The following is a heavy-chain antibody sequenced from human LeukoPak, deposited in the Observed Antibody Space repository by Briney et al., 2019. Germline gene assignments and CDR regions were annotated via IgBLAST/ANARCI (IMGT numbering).Heavy chain of an antibody. Sequence: PSETLSLTCTVSGGSISNYYWNRIRQSPGKGLEWIGYIYYTGSTNYNPSLKSRVTISVDTSKNQFSLKLTSVTAADTAVYYCARHGTAGIWGQGTLVTVSS. CDR2: IYYTGST. V-gene: IGHV4-59*08. CDR1: GGSISNYY. J-gene: IGHJ4*02. CDR3: ARHGTAGI. D-gene: IGHD6-13*01.